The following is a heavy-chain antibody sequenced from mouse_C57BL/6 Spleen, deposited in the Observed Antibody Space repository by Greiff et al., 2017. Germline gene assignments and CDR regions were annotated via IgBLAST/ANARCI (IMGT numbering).Heavy chain of an antibody. V-gene: IGHV5-9-1*02. CDR1: GFTFSSYA. CDR3: TRRTVVADYYAMDY. Sequence: EVHLVESGEGLVKPGGSLKLSCAASGFTFSSYAMSWVRQTPEKRLEWVAYISSGGDYIYYADTVKGRFTISRDNARNTLYLQMSSLKSEDTAMYYCTRRTVVADYYAMDYWGQGTSVTVSS. CDR2: ISSGGDYI. J-gene: IGHJ4*01. D-gene: IGHD1-1*01.